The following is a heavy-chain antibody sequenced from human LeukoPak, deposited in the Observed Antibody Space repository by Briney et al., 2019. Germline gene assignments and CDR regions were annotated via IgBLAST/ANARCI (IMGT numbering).Heavy chain of an antibody. CDR1: GYTLTELS. V-gene: IGHV1-24*01. D-gene: IGHD3-22*01. CDR2: FDPEDGET. CDR3: ARGPMITISYYFDY. J-gene: IGHJ4*02. Sequence: ASVKVSCKVSGYTLTELSMHWVRQAPGKGLEWMGGFDPEDGETIYAQKFQGRVTITRNTSISTAYMELSSLRSEDTAVYYCARGPMITISYYFDYWGQGTLVTVSS.